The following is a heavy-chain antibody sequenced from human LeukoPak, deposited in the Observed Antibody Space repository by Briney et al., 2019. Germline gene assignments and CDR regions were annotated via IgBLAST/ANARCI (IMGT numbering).Heavy chain of an antibody. CDR1: GYTFTGYY. J-gene: IGHJ4*02. Sequence: ASVKVSCKASGYTFTGYYMHWVRQAPGQGLEWMGGIIPIFGTANYAQKFQGRVTITADKSTSTAYMELSSLRSEDTAVYYCARDIGGGVATNKWGQGTLVTVSS. D-gene: IGHD5-12*01. CDR2: IIPIFGTA. V-gene: IGHV1-69*06. CDR3: ARDIGGGVATNK.